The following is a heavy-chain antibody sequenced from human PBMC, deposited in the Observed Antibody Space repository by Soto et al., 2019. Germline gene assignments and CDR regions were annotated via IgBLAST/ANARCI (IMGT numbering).Heavy chain of an antibody. D-gene: IGHD4-17*01. Sequence: ASVKVSCKVSGYTLTELSMHWVRQAPGKGLEWMGGFDPEDGETIHAQKFQGRVTMTEDTSTDTAYMELSSLRSEDTAVYYCATDQSRYGDSAVAYWGQGTLVTVSS. J-gene: IGHJ4*02. CDR3: ATDQSRYGDSAVAY. V-gene: IGHV1-24*01. CDR2: FDPEDGET. CDR1: GYTLTELS.